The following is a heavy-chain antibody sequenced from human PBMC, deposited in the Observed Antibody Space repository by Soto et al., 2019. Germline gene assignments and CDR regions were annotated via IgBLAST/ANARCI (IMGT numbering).Heavy chain of an antibody. V-gene: IGHV1-58*02. J-gene: IGHJ6*03. CDR3: AAVAHDYSNPGYYYYMDV. CDR1: GFTFTSSA. CDR2: IVVGSGNT. D-gene: IGHD4-4*01. Sequence: SVKVSCKASGFTFTSSAMQWVRQARGQRLEWIGWIVVGSGNTNYAQKFQERVTITRDMSTSTAYMELSSLRSEDTAVYYCAAVAHDYSNPGYYYYMDVWGKGTTVTVS.